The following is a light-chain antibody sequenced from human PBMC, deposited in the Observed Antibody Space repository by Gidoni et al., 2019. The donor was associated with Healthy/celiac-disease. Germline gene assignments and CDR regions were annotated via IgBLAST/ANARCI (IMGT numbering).Light chain of an antibody. CDR2: AAS. CDR1: QSISSY. Sequence: DIQMTQSPSSLSASVGDRLTITCRASQSISSYLNWYQQKPGKAPKLLIYAASSLQSGVPSRLSGSGSGTDFTINISSLQPEDFATYYCQQSYSTPLTFGGGTKVEIK. CDR3: QQSYSTPLT. V-gene: IGKV1-39*01. J-gene: IGKJ4*01.